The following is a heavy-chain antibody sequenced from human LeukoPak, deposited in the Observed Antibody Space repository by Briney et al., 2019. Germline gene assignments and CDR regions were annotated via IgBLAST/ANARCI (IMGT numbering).Heavy chain of an antibody. CDR1: GFTFSSYS. Sequence: PGGSLRLSCAASGFTFSSYSMNWVRQAPGKGLEWVSSISSSSSYIYYADSVKGRSTISRDNAKNSLYLQMNSLRAEDTAVYYCARDLCSSTSCYAEPPFYYYGMDVWGKGTTVTVSS. CDR2: ISSSSSYI. J-gene: IGHJ6*04. D-gene: IGHD2-2*01. CDR3: ARDLCSSTSCYAEPPFYYYGMDV. V-gene: IGHV3-21*01.